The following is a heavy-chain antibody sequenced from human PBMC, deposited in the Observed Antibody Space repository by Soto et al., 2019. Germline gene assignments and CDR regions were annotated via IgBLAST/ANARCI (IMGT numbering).Heavy chain of an antibody. V-gene: IGHV1-69*01. CDR3: AREGIRNKWELPVYYGMDV. CDR2: IIPIFGTA. D-gene: IGHD1-26*01. CDR1: GDTFSSYA. J-gene: IGHJ6*02. Sequence: SVKVYCKASGDTFSSYAISWVRQDPGQGLQWMGGIIPIFGTANYAQKFQGRVTITADESTSKAYMELSSLKSEDRAVYYCAREGIRNKWELPVYYGMDVGGQGTTVPVSS.